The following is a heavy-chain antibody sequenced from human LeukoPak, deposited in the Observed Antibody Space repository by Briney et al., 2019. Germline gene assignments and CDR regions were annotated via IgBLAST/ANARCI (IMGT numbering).Heavy chain of an antibody. V-gene: IGHV4-59*11. CDR3: ARGLRRITIFGVVLDAFDI. CDR2: IYYSGST. D-gene: IGHD3-3*01. J-gene: IGHJ3*02. Sequence: SETLSLTCSVSGGSISCLYCNWVRQPPEKGLECIGYIYYSGSTNYNPSLKSRVTISVDTSKNQFSLKLSSVTAADTAVYYCARGLRRITIFGVVLDAFDIWGQGTMVTVSS. CDR1: GGSISCLY.